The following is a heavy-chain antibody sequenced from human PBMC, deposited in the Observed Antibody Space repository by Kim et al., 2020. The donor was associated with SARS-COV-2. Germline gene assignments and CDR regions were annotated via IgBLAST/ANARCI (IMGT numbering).Heavy chain of an antibody. CDR3: AKDKGVASYYYYGMDV. Sequence: GGSLRLSCAASGFTFSSYGMHWVRQAPGKGLEWVSVISYDGSNKYYADSVKGRFTISRDNSKNTLYLQMNSLRAEDTAVYYFAKDKGVASYYYYGMDVWGQGTTVIVSS. CDR2: ISYDGSNK. D-gene: IGHD2-15*01. V-gene: IGHV3-30*18. CDR1: GFTFSSYG. J-gene: IGHJ6*02.